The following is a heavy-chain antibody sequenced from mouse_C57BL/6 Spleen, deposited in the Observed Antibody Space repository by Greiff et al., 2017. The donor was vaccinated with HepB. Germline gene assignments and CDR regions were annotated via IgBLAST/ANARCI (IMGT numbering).Heavy chain of an antibody. CDR2: ISSGSSTI. D-gene: IGHD1-1*01. CDR1: GFTFSDYG. V-gene: IGHV5-17*01. J-gene: IGHJ3*01. Sequence: EVQRVESGGGLVKPGGSLKLSCAASGFTFSDYGMHWVRQAPEKGLEWVAYISSGSSTIYYADTVKGRFTISRANAKNTLFLQMTSLRSEDTAMYYCARDYYGSSYGFAYWGQGTLVTFSA. CDR3: ARDYYGSSYGFAY.